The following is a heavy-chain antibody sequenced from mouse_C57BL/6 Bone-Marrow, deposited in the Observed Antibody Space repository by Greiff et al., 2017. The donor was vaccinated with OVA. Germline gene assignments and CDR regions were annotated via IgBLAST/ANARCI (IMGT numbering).Heavy chain of an antibody. J-gene: IGHJ4*01. V-gene: IGHV1-55*01. CDR2: IYPGSGST. CDR1: GYTFTSYW. CDR3: ARGAGYYAMDY. Sequence: QVQLQQPGAELVKPGASVKMSCKASGYTFTSYWITWVKQRPGQGLAWIGDIYPGSGSTKYNEKFKSKATLTVDTSSSTAYMQLSSLTSEDSAVYYCARGAGYYAMDYWGQGTSVTVSS.